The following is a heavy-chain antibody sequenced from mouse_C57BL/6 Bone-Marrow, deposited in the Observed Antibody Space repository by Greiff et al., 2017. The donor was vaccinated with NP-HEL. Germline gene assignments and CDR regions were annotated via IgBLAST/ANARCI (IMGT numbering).Heavy chain of an antibody. Sequence: QVQLQQSGAELVRPGTSVKVSCKASGYAFTNYLIEWVKQRPGQGLEWIGVINPGSGGTNYNEKFKGKATLTADKSSSTAYMQLSSLTSEDSAVYFCARLGSSYFDYWGQGTTLTVSS. J-gene: IGHJ2*01. CDR1: GYAFTNYL. D-gene: IGHD1-1*01. V-gene: IGHV1-54*01. CDR2: INPGSGGT. CDR3: ARLGSSYFDY.